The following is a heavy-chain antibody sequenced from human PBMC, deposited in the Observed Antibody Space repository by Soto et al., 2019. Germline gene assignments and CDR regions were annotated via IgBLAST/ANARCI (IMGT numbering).Heavy chain of an antibody. CDR1: GGSISSGGYY. J-gene: IGHJ4*02. CDR2: IYYSGST. D-gene: IGHD3-9*01. CDR3: AREHYDILTGYYLKDY. V-gene: IGHV4-31*03. Sequence: QVQLQESGPGLVKPSQTLSLTCTVSGGSISSGGYYWSWIRQHPGKGLEWIGYIYYSGSTYYNPSLNSRVTISVDTSKNQFSLKLSSVTAADTAVYYCAREHYDILTGYYLKDYWGQGTLVTVSS.